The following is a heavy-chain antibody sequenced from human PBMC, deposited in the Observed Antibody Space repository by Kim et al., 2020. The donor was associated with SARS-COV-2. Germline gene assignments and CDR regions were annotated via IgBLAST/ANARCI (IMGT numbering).Heavy chain of an antibody. Sequence: GGSLRLSCTTSGFTFTGYAMSWVRQAPGKGLEWVSSIDGSDGTTYYVDSAKGRFTISRDNSKNTLYLQMSNLRADDTAVYYCMKGGWGWIWDHWGQGTLVTGSS. CDR2: IDGSDGTT. V-gene: IGHV3-23*01. CDR1: GFTFTGYA. J-gene: IGHJ4*02. D-gene: IGHD2-2*03. CDR3: MKGGWGWIWDH.